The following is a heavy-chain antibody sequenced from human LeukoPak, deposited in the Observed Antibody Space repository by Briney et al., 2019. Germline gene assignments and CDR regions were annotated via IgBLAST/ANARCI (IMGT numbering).Heavy chain of an antibody. V-gene: IGHV4-59*01. Sequence: PSETLSLTCTVSGGSISSYYWSWIRQPPGKGLEWIGYIYYSGSTNYNPSLKSRVTISVDTSKNQFSLRLSSVTAADTAVYYCARAKPLYDYVWGSYRSYYFDYWGQGTLVTVSS. J-gene: IGHJ4*02. CDR1: GGSISSYY. D-gene: IGHD3-16*02. CDR3: ARAKPLYDYVWGSYRSYYFDY. CDR2: IYYSGST.